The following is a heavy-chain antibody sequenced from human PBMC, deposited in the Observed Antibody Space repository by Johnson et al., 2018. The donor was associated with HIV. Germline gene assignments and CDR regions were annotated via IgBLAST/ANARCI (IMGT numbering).Heavy chain of an antibody. J-gene: IGHJ3*02. CDR3: ARATSASGTDNDAFDI. Sequence: VQLVESGGGLVQPGGSLRLSCAASGFTFRSYAMGWVRQAPGEGLEWVSVVSATGDSTYYADSVKGRFTISRDNSKNTRYVQMNSLRAEDTAIYHCARATSASGTDNDAFDIWGQGTMVTVSS. D-gene: IGHD6-13*01. CDR2: VSATGDST. CDR1: GFTFRSYA. V-gene: IGHV3-23*04.